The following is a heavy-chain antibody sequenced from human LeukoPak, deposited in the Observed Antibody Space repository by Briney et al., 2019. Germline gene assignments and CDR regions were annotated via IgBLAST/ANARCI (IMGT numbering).Heavy chain of an antibody. J-gene: IGHJ4*02. Sequence: GGPLGLSCAASGFTFSSYGMSWVRQVPGKGLEWVAVISYDGNNKYYADSVKGRFTISRDNSKNTLYMQMNSLRAEDTAVYYCAKSVYEGYFDYWGQGTLVTVSS. D-gene: IGHD5/OR15-5a*01. CDR2: ISYDGNNK. CDR3: AKSVYEGYFDY. CDR1: GFTFSSYG. V-gene: IGHV3-30*18.